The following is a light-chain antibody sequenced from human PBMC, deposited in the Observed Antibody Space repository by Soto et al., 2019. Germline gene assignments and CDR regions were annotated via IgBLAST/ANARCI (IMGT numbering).Light chain of an antibody. V-gene: IGKV1-5*03. CDR2: KAS. Sequence: IQMTQSPSTLSASVGDRVAITCRASQSIGIWLAWYQKKPGKAPRFLVYKASTLQTGVPSRFSGSGYGTEFTLTISSLQPDDFATYYCQQYNDYSWTFGQGTKVEIQ. J-gene: IGKJ1*01. CDR3: QQYNDYSWT. CDR1: QSIGIW.